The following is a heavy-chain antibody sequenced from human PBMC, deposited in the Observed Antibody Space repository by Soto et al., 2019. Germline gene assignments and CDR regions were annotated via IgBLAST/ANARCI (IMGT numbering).Heavy chain of an antibody. D-gene: IGHD4-4*01. J-gene: IGHJ6*02. CDR1: GFTFSSYA. CDR2: ISYDGSNK. V-gene: IGHV3-30-3*01. CDR3: ARDHYSNYGMDV. Sequence: QVQLVESGGGVVQPGRSLRLSCAASGFTFSSYAMHWVRQAPGKGLEWVAVISYDGSNKYYADSVKGRFTISRDNSKTTLYLQMNSLRAADTAVYYCARDHYSNYGMDVGGQGTTVAFSS.